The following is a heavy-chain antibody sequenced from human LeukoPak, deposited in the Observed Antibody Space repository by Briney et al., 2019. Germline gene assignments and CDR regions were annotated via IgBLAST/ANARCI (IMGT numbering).Heavy chain of an antibody. J-gene: IGHJ4*02. CDR1: GFTFSSYS. V-gene: IGHV3-33*08. CDR3: ARDPERYYYDSSGYYPHY. CDR2: IWYDGSNK. Sequence: GGSLRLSCAASGFTFSSYSMNWVRQAPGKGLEWVALIWYDGSNKYYADSVKGRFTISRDNSKNTLYLQMNSLRAEDTAVYYCARDPERYYYDSSGYYPHYWGQGTLVTVSS. D-gene: IGHD3-22*01.